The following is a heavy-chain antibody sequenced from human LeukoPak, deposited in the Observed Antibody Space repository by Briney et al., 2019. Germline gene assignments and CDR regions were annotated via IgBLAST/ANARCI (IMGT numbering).Heavy chain of an antibody. CDR3: AKSIGRRDYYYYYGMDV. J-gene: IGHJ6*02. CDR2: ISYDGSKK. CDR1: GFTFSSYD. V-gene: IGHV3-30*18. Sequence: GGSLRLSCAASGFTFSSYDMHWVRQAPGKGLEWVAVISYDGSKKYYADSVKGRFTISRDNSKNTLYLQMNSLRAEDTAVYYCAKSIGRRDYYYYYGMDVWGQGTTVTVSS.